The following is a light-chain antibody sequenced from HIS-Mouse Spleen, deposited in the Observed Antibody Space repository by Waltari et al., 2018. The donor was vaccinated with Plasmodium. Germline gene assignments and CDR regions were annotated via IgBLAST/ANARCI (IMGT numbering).Light chain of an antibody. CDR2: DVS. Sequence: QSALTQPRSVSGSPGQSVTISCTGTSSDVGGYNYLSWYQKHPGKAPKLMIYDVSKRPSGFPERVSGYKSGNTASLTISGLQAEDEADCYCCSYAGSYTLVFGGGTKLTVL. CDR1: SSDVGGYNY. J-gene: IGLJ2*01. CDR3: CSYAGSYTLV. V-gene: IGLV2-11*01.